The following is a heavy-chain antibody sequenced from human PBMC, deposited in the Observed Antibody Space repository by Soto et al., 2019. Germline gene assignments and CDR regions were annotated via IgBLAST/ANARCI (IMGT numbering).Heavy chain of an antibody. CDR2: INHSGST. Sequence: SETLSLTCAVYGGSFSGYYWSWIRQPPGKGLEWIGEINHSGSTNYNPSLKSRVTISVDTSKDQFSLKLSSVTAADTAVYYCARRVDSIVVAVAAINAFDIWGQGTMVTVSS. J-gene: IGHJ3*02. V-gene: IGHV4-34*01. CDR3: ARRVDSIVVAVAAINAFDI. CDR1: GGSFSGYY. D-gene: IGHD2-15*01.